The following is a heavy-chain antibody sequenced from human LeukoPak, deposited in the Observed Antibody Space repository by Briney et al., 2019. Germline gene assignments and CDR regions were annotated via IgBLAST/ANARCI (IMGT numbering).Heavy chain of an antibody. CDR2: ISAYNGNT. J-gene: IGHJ4*02. V-gene: IGHV1-18*01. Sequence: ASVKVSCKASGYSFSSYGITWVRQAPGQGLEWMGWISAYNGNTNYAQNLQGRVTMTTDTSTSTVYMELRSLRSDDTAVYYCARVAGWYRNHFDYWGQGTLVTVSS. CDR3: ARVAGWYRNHFDY. D-gene: IGHD1-14*01. CDR1: GYSFSSYG.